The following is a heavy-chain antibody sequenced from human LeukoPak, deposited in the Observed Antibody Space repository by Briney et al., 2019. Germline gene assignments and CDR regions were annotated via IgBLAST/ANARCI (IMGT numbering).Heavy chain of an antibody. CDR3: ARHVDTAMMWEGYYFDY. V-gene: IGHV3-21*01. CDR2: ISSSSSYI. J-gene: IGHJ4*02. Sequence: GGSLRLSCAAPGFSFSNYSMNWVRQAPGKGLEWVSSISSSSSYIYYADSVKGRFTISRDNAKNSLYLQMNSLRAEDTAVYYCARHVDTAMMWEGYYFDYWGQGTLVTVSS. CDR1: GFSFSNYS. D-gene: IGHD5-18*01.